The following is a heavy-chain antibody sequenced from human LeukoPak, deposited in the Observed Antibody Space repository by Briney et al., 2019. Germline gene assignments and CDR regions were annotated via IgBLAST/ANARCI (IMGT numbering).Heavy chain of an antibody. CDR2: FDPEDGET. J-gene: IGHJ4*02. D-gene: IGHD5-18*01. CDR1: GYTLTELS. Sequence: ASVKVSCKVSGYTLTELSMHWVRQAPGKGLEWMGGFDPEDGETIYAQKFQGRVTMTEDTSTDTAYMELSSLRSEDTAVYCCATQTLHTAMAFDYWGQGTLVTVSS. CDR3: ATQTLHTAMAFDY. V-gene: IGHV1-24*01.